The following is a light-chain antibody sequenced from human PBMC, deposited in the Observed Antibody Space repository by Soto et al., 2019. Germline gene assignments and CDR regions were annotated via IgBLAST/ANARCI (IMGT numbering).Light chain of an antibody. V-gene: IGKV1-5*01. CDR1: QSISGW. Sequence: DIQMTQSPSTLSASVGDRVTITCRASQSISGWLAWYQQKPGTAPKLLIYEASNLESGVPSRFSGSGSGTEFTLTISSLQPDDFATYYCQQSYSTPITFGQGTRLEIK. J-gene: IGKJ5*01. CDR3: QQSYSTPIT. CDR2: EAS.